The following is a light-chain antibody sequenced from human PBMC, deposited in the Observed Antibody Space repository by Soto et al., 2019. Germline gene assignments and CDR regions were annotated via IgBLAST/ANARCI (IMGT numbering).Light chain of an antibody. CDR2: GAS. Sequence: DIHMTQSPSTLSASVGDRVTITCRASQSISSWLAWYQQQQGRAPNLLIYGASSFESGVPSRISSSGSGTEFILIISSLQADDFATYYYQHNNDSSWTFGQGTKVEIK. CDR3: QHNNDSSWT. J-gene: IGKJ1*01. V-gene: IGKV1-5*03. CDR1: QSISSW.